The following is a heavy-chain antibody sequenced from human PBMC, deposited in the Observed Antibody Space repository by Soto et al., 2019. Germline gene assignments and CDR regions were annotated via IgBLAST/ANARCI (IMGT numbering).Heavy chain of an antibody. D-gene: IGHD3-22*01. V-gene: IGHV3-53*01. CDR3: ARDRVESGYPEYFQH. CDR1: GFTVSSNY. Sequence: EVQLVESGGGLIQPGGSLRLSCAASGFTVSSNYMSWVRQAPGKGLEWVSVIYSGGSTYYADSVKGRFTISRDNSKDTLYLQMNSLRAEDTAGYYCARDRVESGYPEYFQHWGKGTLVTVSS. J-gene: IGHJ1*01. CDR2: IYSGGST.